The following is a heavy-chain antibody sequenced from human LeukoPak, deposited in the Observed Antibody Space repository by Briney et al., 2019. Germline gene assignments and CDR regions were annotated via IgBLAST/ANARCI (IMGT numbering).Heavy chain of an antibody. D-gene: IGHD3-22*01. J-gene: IGHJ6*03. V-gene: IGHV1-2*02. CDR1: GYTFTGYY. CDR2: INPNSGGT. CDR3: ARVAWDDSSGLYYYYYMDV. Sequence: ASVKVSCKASGYTFTGYYMHWVRQAPGQGLEWMGWINPNSGGTNYAQKFQGRVTMTRDTSISTAYMELSRLRSDDTAVYYCARVAWDDSSGLYYYYYMDVWGKGTTVTVSS.